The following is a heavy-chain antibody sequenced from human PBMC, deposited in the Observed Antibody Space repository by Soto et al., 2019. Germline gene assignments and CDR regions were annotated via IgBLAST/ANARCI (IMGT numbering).Heavy chain of an antibody. CDR2: ISGSGGST. Sequence: PGGSLRLSCAASGFTFISYAISFVRHSPLKWLEWVSAISGSGGSTYYADSVKGRFTISRDNSKNTLYLQMNSLRAEDTAVYYCAKEDSSGYGSFDYWGQGTLVTVSS. D-gene: IGHD3-22*01. CDR1: GFTFISYA. V-gene: IGHV3-23*01. J-gene: IGHJ4*02. CDR3: AKEDSSGYGSFDY.